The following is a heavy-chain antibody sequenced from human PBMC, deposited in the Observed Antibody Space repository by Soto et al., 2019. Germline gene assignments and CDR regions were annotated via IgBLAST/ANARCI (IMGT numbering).Heavy chain of an antibody. CDR2: ISGSGGST. Sequence: EVQLLESGGGLVQPGGSLRLSCAASGFTFSSYAMSWVRQAPGKGLKWVSAISGSGGSTYYADSVKGRFTISRDNSKNTLYLQMNSLRVEDTAVYYCAKNILRFAETHNFDYLGQGTLVTVSS. J-gene: IGHJ4*02. CDR1: GFTFSSYA. V-gene: IGHV3-23*01. D-gene: IGHD3-10*01. CDR3: AKNILRFAETHNFDY.